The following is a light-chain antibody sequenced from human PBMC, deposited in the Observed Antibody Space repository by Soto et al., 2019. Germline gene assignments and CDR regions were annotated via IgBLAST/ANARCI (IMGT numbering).Light chain of an antibody. CDR2: GNN. J-gene: IGLJ1*01. CDR1: SSSIGAGFD. V-gene: IGLV1-40*01. CDR3: QSYDSSLTGSKV. Sequence: QSVLTQPPSVSGAPGQRGTISCTGSSSSIGAGFDVHWYQQLPGAAPKLLIYGNNYRASGVPDRFSGSKSGTSASLAITGLQAEDEADYYCQSYDSSLTGSKVFGTGTKVTVL.